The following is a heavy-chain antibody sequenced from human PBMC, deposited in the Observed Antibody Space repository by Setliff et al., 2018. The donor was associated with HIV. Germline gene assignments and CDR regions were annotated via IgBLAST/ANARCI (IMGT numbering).Heavy chain of an antibody. CDR3: ARNGRQLVRGEFDY. J-gene: IGHJ4*02. CDR1: GFAFNKFW. Sequence: HPGGSLRLSCAASGFAFNKFWMSWVRQAPGKGLEWLANINRDGSAEAYVGSVKGRFSISRDNAKNSVYLQMNSLRAADTAVYYCARNGRQLVRGEFDYWGQGTLVTVSS. D-gene: IGHD6-6*01. CDR2: INRDGSAE. V-gene: IGHV3-7*01.